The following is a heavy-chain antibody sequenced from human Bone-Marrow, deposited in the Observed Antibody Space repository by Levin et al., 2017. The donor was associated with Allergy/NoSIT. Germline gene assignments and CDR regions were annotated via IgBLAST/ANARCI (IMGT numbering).Heavy chain of an antibody. CDR1: GYTFTSYG. CDR3: ARRQQLANYYYYGMDV. CDR2: ISAYNGNT. J-gene: IGHJ6*02. D-gene: IGHD6-13*01. Sequence: EASVKVSCKASGYTFTSYGISWVRQAPGQGLEWMGWISAYNGNTNYAQKLQGRVTMTTDTSTSTAYMELRSLRSDDTAVYYCARRQQLANYYYYGMDVWGQGTTVTVSS. V-gene: IGHV1-18*01.